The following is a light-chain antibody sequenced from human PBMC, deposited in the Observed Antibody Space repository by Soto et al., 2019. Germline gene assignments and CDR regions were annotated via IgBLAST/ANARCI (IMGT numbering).Light chain of an antibody. CDR1: SSDVGGFNY. Sequence: ALTQPASVSGSPGQSITISCTGTSSDVGGFNYVSWYQQHPGKAPKLLIFDVYSRPSGISNRFSGSKSGNTASLTISGLQAEDEADYYCSSYTTSSSYVFGAGTKVTVL. CDR3: SSYTTSSSYV. J-gene: IGLJ1*01. CDR2: DVY. V-gene: IGLV2-14*01.